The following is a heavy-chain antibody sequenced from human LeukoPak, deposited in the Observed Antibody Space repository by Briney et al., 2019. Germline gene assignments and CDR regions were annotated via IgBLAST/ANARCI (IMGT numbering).Heavy chain of an antibody. CDR1: GFTFSDYY. J-gene: IGHJ2*01. D-gene: IGHD6-13*01. CDR2: ISSSGSTI. Sequence: GGSLRLSCAASGFTFSDYYMSWIRQAPGKGLEWVSYISSSGSTIYYADSVKGRFTISRDNAKNSLYLQMNSLRAEDTAVYYCARDRRAAAGNWYFDLWGRGTLVTVSS. CDR3: ARDRRAAAGNWYFDL. V-gene: IGHV3-11*01.